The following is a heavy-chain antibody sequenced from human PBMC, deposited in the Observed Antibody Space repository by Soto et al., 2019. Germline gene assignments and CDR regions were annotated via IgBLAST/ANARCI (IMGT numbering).Heavy chain of an antibody. V-gene: IGHV3-49*04. CDR1: GFTVGDYA. J-gene: IGHJ3*02. D-gene: IGHD6-6*01. CDR2: IRSKAYGGTT. Sequence: PVGSLRLSCTASGFTVGDYAMSWVRQAPGKGLEWVGFIRSKAYGGTTEYAASVKGRFTISRDDSKSIAYLQMNSLKTEDTAVYYCTPRRPRYAFDIWGQGTMVTVSS. CDR3: TPRRPRYAFDI.